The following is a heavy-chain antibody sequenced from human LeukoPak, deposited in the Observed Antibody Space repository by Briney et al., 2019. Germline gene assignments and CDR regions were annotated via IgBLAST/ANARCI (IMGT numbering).Heavy chain of an antibody. J-gene: IGHJ4*02. CDR1: GYTFTGYY. V-gene: IGHV1-2*02. Sequence: ASVKVSCKASGYTFTGYYMHWVRQAPGQGLEWMGWINPNSGGTIYTQTFQGRVTMTRDTSISTAYMELSRLRADDTAVYYCARDPGSGSSFDYWGQGTLVTVSS. CDR2: INPNSGGT. CDR3: ARDPGSGSSFDY. D-gene: IGHD1-26*01.